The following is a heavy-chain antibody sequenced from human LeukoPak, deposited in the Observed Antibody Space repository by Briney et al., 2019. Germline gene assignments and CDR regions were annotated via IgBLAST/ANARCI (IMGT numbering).Heavy chain of an antibody. V-gene: IGHV3-20*04. CDR1: GFTFGDYG. CDR3: ARAGDYHDTHYFDY. J-gene: IGHJ4*02. D-gene: IGHD3-22*01. Sequence: AGGSLRLSCSASGFTFGDYGISWVRQGPGKGLEWVSGIDWNGGNTVYADSVKGRFTVSRDNAKNSLYLQMNSLRAEDTALYYCARAGDYHDTHYFDYWGQGTLVSVSS. CDR2: IDWNGGNT.